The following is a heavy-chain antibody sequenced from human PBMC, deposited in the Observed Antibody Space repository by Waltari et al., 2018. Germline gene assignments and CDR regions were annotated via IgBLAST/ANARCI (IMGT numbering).Heavy chain of an antibody. D-gene: IGHD5-12*01. J-gene: IGHJ4*02. Sequence: EVQLEESGGGLVQPGGSRRLSCEASGCEFTKHYMHWVRQGPGKGLVWVSRISGDGGSTSYADSVKGRFTISRDNSKNTLYLQMNSFRAEDTGIYYCAREGGGFDYTPDYWGQGTLVTVSS. CDR2: ISGDGGST. CDR1: GCEFTKHY. CDR3: AREGGGFDYTPDY. V-gene: IGHV3-74*01.